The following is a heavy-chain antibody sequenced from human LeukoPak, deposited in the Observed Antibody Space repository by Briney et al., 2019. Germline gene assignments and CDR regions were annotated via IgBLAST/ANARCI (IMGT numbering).Heavy chain of an antibody. V-gene: IGHV1-8*01. CDR3: ARTYYYDSSGYYLGCNWFDP. Sequence: ASVKVSCKASGYTFTSYDINWVRQATGQGLEWMEWMNPNCGSRGYAQKFQGRVTMTRNTSITTAYMELSSLRSEDTAVYYCARTYYYDSSGYYLGCNWFDPWGQGTLVTVSS. CDR1: GYTFTSYD. CDR2: MNPNCGSR. J-gene: IGHJ5*02. D-gene: IGHD3-22*01.